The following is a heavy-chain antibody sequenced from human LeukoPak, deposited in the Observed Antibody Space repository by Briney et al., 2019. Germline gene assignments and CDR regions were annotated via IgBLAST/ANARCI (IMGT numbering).Heavy chain of an antibody. Sequence: SVKVSCKASGGTFSSYAISWVRQAPGRGLEWMGGIIPIFGTANYAQKFQGRVTITADESTSTAYMELSSLRSEDTAVYYCARRGSYYSYYFDYWGQGTLVTVSS. D-gene: IGHD1-26*01. CDR2: IIPIFGTA. CDR1: GGTFSSYA. J-gene: IGHJ4*02. V-gene: IGHV1-69*13. CDR3: ARRGSYYSYYFDY.